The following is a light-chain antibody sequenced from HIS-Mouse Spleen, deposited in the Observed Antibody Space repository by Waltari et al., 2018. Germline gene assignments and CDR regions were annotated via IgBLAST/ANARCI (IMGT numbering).Light chain of an antibody. V-gene: IGKV1-8*01. J-gene: IGKJ1*01. CDR3: QQYYSYPPT. CDR2: AAS. Sequence: IRMTQSPSSLSASTGDRVTITCRASQGISIYLAWYQQKPGKAPKLLIYAASTLQSGVPSRFSGSGSGTDFTLTISCLQSEDFATYYCQQYYSYPPTFGQGTKVEIK. CDR1: QGISIY.